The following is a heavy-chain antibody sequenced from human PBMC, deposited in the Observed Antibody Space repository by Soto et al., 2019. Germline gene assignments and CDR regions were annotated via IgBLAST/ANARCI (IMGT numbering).Heavy chain of an antibody. CDR1: GYRFTDYY. Sequence: RASVKVSCKASGYRFTDYYIHWVRQAPGQGPEWMGWINPNTGGTTYAQKFQGRVTMTRDMSMSTAYMELSRLRSDDTALFYCARAGGLGFCSSTSCYPNRYFDYWGQGTQVTVSS. CDR2: INPNTGGT. D-gene: IGHD2-2*01. CDR3: ARAGGLGFCSSTSCYPNRYFDY. J-gene: IGHJ4*02. V-gene: IGHV1-2*02.